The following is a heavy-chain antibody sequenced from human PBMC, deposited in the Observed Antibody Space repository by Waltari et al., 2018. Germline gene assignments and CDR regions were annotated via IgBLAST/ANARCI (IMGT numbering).Heavy chain of an antibody. CDR1: GGSISSGSYY. CDR2: IYTSGST. J-gene: IGHJ4*02. V-gene: IGHV4-61*02. Sequence: QVQLQESGPGLVKPSQTLSLTCTVSGGSISSGSYYWSWIRQPAGKGLEWIGRIYTSGSTNYNPSLKSRVTISVDTSKNQFSLKLSSVTAADTAVYYCARKEGDGKGSYYFDYWGQGTLVTVSS. D-gene: IGHD2-15*01. CDR3: ARKEGDGKGSYYFDY.